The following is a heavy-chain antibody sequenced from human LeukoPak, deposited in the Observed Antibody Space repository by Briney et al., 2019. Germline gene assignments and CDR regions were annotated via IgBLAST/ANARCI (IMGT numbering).Heavy chain of an antibody. V-gene: IGHV1-46*01. J-gene: IGHJ6*03. CDR2: INPSGGGT. CDR3: ARDHSVSGGWLWFGELQYYYYYMDV. CDR1: GYTFTSYY. D-gene: IGHD3-10*01. Sequence: GASVKVSCKASGYTFTSYYMHWVRQAPGQGLEWMGIINPSGGGTSYAQKLQGRVTMTTDTSTSTAYMELRSLRSDDTAVYYCARDHSVSGGWLWFGELQYYYYYMDVWGKGTTVTVSS.